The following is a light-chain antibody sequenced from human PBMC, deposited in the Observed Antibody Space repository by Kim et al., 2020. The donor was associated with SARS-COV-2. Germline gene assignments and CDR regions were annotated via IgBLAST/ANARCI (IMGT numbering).Light chain of an antibody. CDR2: KGS. Sequence: VAPGQQDRIACFRDAVPMQFDYWYEEKRGEGPVLLIYKGSERPSGNPERLSGSSSGTTVTLTISGVQAEDEADYYCQSADTSGTWVFGGGTQLTVL. CDR1: AVPMQF. J-gene: IGLJ3*02. V-gene: IGLV3-25*03. CDR3: QSADTSGTWV.